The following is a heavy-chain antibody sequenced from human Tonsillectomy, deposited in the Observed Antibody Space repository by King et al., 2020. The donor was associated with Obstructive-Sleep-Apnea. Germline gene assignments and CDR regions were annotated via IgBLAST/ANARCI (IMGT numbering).Heavy chain of an antibody. J-gene: IGHJ5*02. CDR1: GFTFDDYA. CDR2: ISWNSGTI. CDR3: AKDRAPLYGSGSYGLDP. V-gene: IGHV3-9*01. D-gene: IGHD3-10*01. Sequence: VQLVESGGGLVQPGRSLRLSCAASGFTFDDYAMHWVRQAQGKGLEWVSGISWNSGTIGYADSVKGRVTISRDNAKNSLYLQMNSLRAEDTALYYCAKDRAPLYGSGSYGLDPWGQGTLVTVSS.